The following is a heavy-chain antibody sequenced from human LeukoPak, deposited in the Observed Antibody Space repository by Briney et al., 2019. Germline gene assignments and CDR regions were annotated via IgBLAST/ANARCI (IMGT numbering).Heavy chain of an antibody. CDR2: IYYNGNT. CDR1: GVSISSSY. D-gene: IGHD3-22*01. CDR3: VRGNYDNRGYSNAFDI. Sequence: PSETLSLTCTVSGVSISSSYWSWIRQPPGKRLEWIGYIYYNGNTNSNPSLKSRVTIPAETSKNQFSLKLSSVTAADTAVYYCVRGNYDNRGYSNAFDIWGQGAMVTVSS. J-gene: IGHJ3*02. V-gene: IGHV4-59*01.